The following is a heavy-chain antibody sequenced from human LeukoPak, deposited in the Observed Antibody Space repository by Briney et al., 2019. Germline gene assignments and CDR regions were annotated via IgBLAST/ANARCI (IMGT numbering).Heavy chain of an antibody. D-gene: IGHD3-10*01. CDR3: ARDGDLGSGSYDY. V-gene: IGHV4-59*01. Sequence: PSETLSLTCTVSGGSISSYYWGWIRQPPGKGLEWIGYIYDSGSTNYNPSLKSRVTISADTSKNQFSLKLSSATAADTAVYYCARDGDLGSGSYDYWGQGTLVTVSS. CDR2: IYDSGST. J-gene: IGHJ4*02. CDR1: GGSISSYY.